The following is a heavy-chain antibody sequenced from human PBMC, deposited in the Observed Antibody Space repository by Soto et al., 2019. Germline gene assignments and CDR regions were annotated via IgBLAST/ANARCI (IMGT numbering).Heavy chain of an antibody. J-gene: IGHJ4*02. CDR2: ISGSGGST. D-gene: IGHD3-3*01. CDR1: GFTFSSYA. CDR3: AKYGFDFWSGYYTGNFDY. Sequence: EVQLLEAGGGLVQPGGSLRLSCAASGFTFSSYAMSWVRQAPGKGLEWVSAISGSGGSTYYADSVKGRFTISRDNYKNTLYLQMNSLRAEDTAVYYCAKYGFDFWSGYYTGNFDYWGQGALVTVSS. V-gene: IGHV3-23*01.